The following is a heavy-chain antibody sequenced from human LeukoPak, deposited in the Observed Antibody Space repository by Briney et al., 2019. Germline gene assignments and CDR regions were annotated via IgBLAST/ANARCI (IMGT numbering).Heavy chain of an antibody. CDR1: GGTXSSYA. CDR3: ARGGSWYYYGMDV. V-gene: IGHV1-69*01. D-gene: IGHD6-13*01. CDR2: IIPIFGTA. Sequence: GSSVTVSCKASGGTXSSYAISGVRQAPGQGLEWMGGIIPIFGTANYAQKFQGRVTITADESTSTAYMELSSLRSEDTAVYYCARGGSWYYYGMDVWGQGTTVTVSS. J-gene: IGHJ6*02.